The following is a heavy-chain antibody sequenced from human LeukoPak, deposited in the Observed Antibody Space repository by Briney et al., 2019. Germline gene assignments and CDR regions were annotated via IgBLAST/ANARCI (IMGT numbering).Heavy chain of an antibody. V-gene: IGHV4-34*01. J-gene: IGHJ4*02. D-gene: IGHD5-24*01. CDR3: ARLDRRNDYNGFDF. CDR2: IYYTGST. CDR1: GGSFSGYY. Sequence: PSETLSLTCAVYGGSFSGYYWSWIRHPPGKGLEWIGNIYYTGSTYYSPSLRSRLTISVDTSKNQFSLKLNSVTAADTAIYYCARLDRRNDYNGFDFWGQGILVTVSS.